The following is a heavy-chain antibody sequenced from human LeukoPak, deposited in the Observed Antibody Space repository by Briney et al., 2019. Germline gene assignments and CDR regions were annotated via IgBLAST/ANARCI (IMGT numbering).Heavy chain of an antibody. V-gene: IGHV1-46*01. Sequence: ASVKVYCKASGYTFTSYYMHWVRQAPGQGLEWMGIINPSGGSTSYAQKFQGRVTMTRDMSTSTVYMELSSLRSEDTAVYYCARGADYDFWSGYNWFDPWGQGTLVTVSS. D-gene: IGHD3-3*01. CDR1: GYTFTSYY. J-gene: IGHJ5*02. CDR3: ARGADYDFWSGYNWFDP. CDR2: INPSGGST.